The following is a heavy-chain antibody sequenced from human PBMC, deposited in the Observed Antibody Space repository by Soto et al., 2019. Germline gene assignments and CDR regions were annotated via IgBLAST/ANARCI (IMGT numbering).Heavy chain of an antibody. CDR1: GVSITSGYYY. Sequence: SETLSLTGTVSGVSITSGYYYWSWIRQSPGKGLEWIGYIYYIETAQYNPTLKSRAVISIDRSKNQLSLKMTSVTAADEAVYYCARDHLEYGGNPLSACGQGTLVTVSS. CDR3: ARDHLEYGGNPLSA. CDR2: IYYIETA. J-gene: IGHJ1*01. D-gene: IGHD2-15*01. V-gene: IGHV4-30-4*01.